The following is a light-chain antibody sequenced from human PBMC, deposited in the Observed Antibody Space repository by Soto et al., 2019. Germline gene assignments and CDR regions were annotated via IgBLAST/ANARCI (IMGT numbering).Light chain of an antibody. J-gene: IGKJ5*01. CDR3: QQRSNWIT. Sequence: EIVLTQSPATLSLSPGERATLSCRASQSVSSYLAWYQQKPGQAPSLLIYDASNRATGIPARVSGSGSGADFTLTISSLEPEDFAVYYCQQRSNWITFGQGTRLEIK. V-gene: IGKV3-11*01. CDR2: DAS. CDR1: QSVSSY.